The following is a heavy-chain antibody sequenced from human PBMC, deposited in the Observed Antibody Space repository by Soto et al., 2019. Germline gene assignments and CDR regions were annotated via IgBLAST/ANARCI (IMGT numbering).Heavy chain of an antibody. Sequence: EVQLVESGGGLVQPGGSLRLSCAASGFTVSSNYMSWVRQAPGKGLEWVSVIYTGGRTYYADSVKGRFTISRDNSKNTLYLQMNSLRAEDTAVYYCARGYYDILTGYHPYHYYMDVWGKGPTVTVSS. D-gene: IGHD3-9*01. J-gene: IGHJ6*03. CDR2: IYTGGRT. CDR3: ARGYYDILTGYHPYHYYMDV. CDR1: GFTVSSNY. V-gene: IGHV3-66*01.